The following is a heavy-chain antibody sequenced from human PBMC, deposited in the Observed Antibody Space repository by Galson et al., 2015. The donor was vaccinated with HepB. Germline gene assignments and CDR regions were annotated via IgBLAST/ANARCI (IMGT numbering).Heavy chain of an antibody. J-gene: IGHJ6*03. CDR3: ARGSYYYYYMDV. V-gene: IGHV3-21*01. CDR1: GFTFSSYS. Sequence: SLRLSCAASGFTFSSYSMNWVRQAPGKGLEWVSSISSSSSYIYYADSVKGRFTISRDNAKNSLYLQMNSLRAEDTAVYYCARGSYYYYYMDVWGKGTTVTVSS. CDR2: ISSSSSYI.